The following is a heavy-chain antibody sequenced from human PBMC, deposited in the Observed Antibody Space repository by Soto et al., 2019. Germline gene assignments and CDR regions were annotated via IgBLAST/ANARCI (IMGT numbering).Heavy chain of an antibody. CDR2: ISSSSSTI. CDR3: ARFAVGATFDY. D-gene: IGHD1-26*01. Sequence: EVQLVESGGGLVQPGGSLRLSCAASGFTFSSYSMNWVRQAPGKGLEWVSYISSSSSTIYYEDSVKGRFTISRDNAKNSLYLQMNSLRAEDTAVYYCARFAVGATFDYWGQGTLVTVSS. J-gene: IGHJ4*02. CDR1: GFTFSSYS. V-gene: IGHV3-48*01.